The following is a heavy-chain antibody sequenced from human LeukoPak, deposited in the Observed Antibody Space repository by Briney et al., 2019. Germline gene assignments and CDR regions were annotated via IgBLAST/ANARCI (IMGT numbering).Heavy chain of an antibody. CDR1: GFTFSSYW. Sequence: PGGSLRLSCAAPGFTFSSYWMSWVRQAPGKGLEWVANIRQDGSEKYYVDSVKGRFTISRDNAKNSLYLQMNSLRAGDTAVYYCARDSLVIKDAFDIWGQGTMVTVSS. V-gene: IGHV3-7*01. CDR3: ARDSLVIKDAFDI. CDR2: IRQDGSEK. D-gene: IGHD3-9*01. J-gene: IGHJ3*02.